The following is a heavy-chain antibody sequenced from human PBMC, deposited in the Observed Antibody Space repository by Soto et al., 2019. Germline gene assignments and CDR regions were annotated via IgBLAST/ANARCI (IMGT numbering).Heavy chain of an antibody. J-gene: IGHJ4*02. CDR1: GFTFSSYA. CDR2: FSGSGGST. V-gene: IGHV3-23*01. Sequence: EVQLLESGGGLVQPGGSLRLSCAASGFTFSSYAMSWVRQAPGKGLEWVSTFSGSGGSTYYADSVNGRFTISRDSSKNTLYLQMNSLRAEDTAVYYCAKDRGWGGDYGDYWGQGTLVTVSS. CDR3: AKDRGWGGDYGDY. D-gene: IGHD4-17*01.